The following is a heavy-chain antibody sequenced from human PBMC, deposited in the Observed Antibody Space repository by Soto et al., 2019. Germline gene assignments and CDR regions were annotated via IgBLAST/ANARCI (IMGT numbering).Heavy chain of an antibody. V-gene: IGHV1-69*12. CDR1: GGTFSSYA. Sequence: QVQLVQSGAEVKKPGSSVKVSCKASGGTFSSYAISWVRQAPGQGLEWMGGIIPIFGTANYAQKFQGRVTITADEPTSTAYMGLSSLRSEDTAVYYCARDAVRFRGADWFDPWGQGTLVTVSS. D-gene: IGHD4-17*01. CDR2: IIPIFGTA. CDR3: ARDAVRFRGADWFDP. J-gene: IGHJ5*02.